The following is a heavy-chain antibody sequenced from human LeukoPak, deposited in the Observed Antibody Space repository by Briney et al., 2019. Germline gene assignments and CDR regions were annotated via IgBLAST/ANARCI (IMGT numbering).Heavy chain of an antibody. CDR1: GFTFRNYA. Sequence: GGSLRLSCAASGFTFRNYAVHWVRQAPGKGLQWLAVISYDRTNKYYADSVKGRFTISRDNSENTLSLHMNSLRAEDTALYYCARSRGSPNTGEDAFDIWGQGTMVSVSS. CDR3: ARSRGSPNTGEDAFDI. D-gene: IGHD2-8*02. J-gene: IGHJ3*02. CDR2: ISYDRTNK. V-gene: IGHV3-30-3*01.